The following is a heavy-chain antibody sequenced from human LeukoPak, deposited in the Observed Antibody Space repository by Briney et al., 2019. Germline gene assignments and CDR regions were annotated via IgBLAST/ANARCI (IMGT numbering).Heavy chain of an antibody. Sequence: ASVKVSCKASGGTFSSYAISWVRQAPGQGLEWVGGIIPIFGTANYAQKFQGRVTITTDESTSTAYMELSSLRSEDTAVYYCARGVDFWSGYVNYFDYWGQGTLVTVSS. V-gene: IGHV1-69*05. J-gene: IGHJ4*02. CDR1: GGTFSSYA. CDR2: IIPIFGTA. CDR3: ARGVDFWSGYVNYFDY. D-gene: IGHD3-3*01.